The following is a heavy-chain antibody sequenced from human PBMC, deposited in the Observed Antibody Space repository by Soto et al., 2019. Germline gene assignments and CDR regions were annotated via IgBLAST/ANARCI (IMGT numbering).Heavy chain of an antibody. D-gene: IGHD3-9*01. CDR1: GYSFTSYW. J-gene: IGHJ5*02. Sequence: PGESLKISCKGSGYSFTSYWIGWVRQMPGKGLEWMGIIYPGDSDTRYSPSFQGQVTISADKSISTAYLQWSSLKASDTAMYYCARGTLYYDILTGPAEPNWFDPWGQGTLVTVSS. CDR2: IYPGDSDT. CDR3: ARGTLYYDILTGPAEPNWFDP. V-gene: IGHV5-51*01.